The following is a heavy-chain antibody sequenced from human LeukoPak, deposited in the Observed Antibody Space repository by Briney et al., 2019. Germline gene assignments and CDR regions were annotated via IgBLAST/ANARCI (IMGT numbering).Heavy chain of an antibody. V-gene: IGHV3-23*01. CDR2: ISGGGGSI. D-gene: IGHD2-8*01. Sequence: GGSLRLSCAASGFTFTSYSMNWVRQAPGKGLEWVSTISGGGGSIYYADSVKGRFTISRDNSKNTLYLQVNSLRAEDTAVYYCAKERCTNAVCYFGSGMDVWGQGTTVTVSS. CDR1: GFTFTSYS. J-gene: IGHJ6*02. CDR3: AKERCTNAVCYFGSGMDV.